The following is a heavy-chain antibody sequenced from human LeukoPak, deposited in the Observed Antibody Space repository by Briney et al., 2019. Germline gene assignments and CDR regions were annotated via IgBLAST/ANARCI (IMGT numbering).Heavy chain of an antibody. CDR1: GFTVSSNY. CDR3: ARPGSSGPDQEH. Sequence: GGSLRLSSAASGFTVSSNYMSWVRQAPGKGLEWVSVIYSGGSTYYAGSVKGRFTRSRDNSKNTLYLQMNSRRAEDTAVYYCARPGSSGPDQEHWGQGTLVTVSS. D-gene: IGHD3-10*01. J-gene: IGHJ1*01. V-gene: IGHV3-53*01. CDR2: IYSGGST.